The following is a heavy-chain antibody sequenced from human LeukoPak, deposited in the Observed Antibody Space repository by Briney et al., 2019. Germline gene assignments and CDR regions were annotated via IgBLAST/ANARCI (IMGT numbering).Heavy chain of an antibody. CDR2: IYSGGST. V-gene: IGHV3-53*01. CDR1: GFTVSSNY. Sequence: GGSLRLFCAASGFTVSSNYMSWVRQAPGKGPEWVSVIYSGGSTYYADSVKGGFTISSDNSKNTLYLQMNGGRAEDTAVYYCATQSGYDSSGSLYFQHWGQGTLVTVSS. D-gene: IGHD3-22*01. CDR3: ATQSGYDSSGSLYFQH. J-gene: IGHJ1*01.